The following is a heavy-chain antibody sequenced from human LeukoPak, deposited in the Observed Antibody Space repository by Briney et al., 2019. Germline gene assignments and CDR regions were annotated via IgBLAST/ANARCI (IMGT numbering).Heavy chain of an antibody. CDR2: FDPEDGET. D-gene: IGHD3-22*01. Sequence: VASVKVSCKVSGYTLTELSMHWVRQAPGKGLEWMGGFDPEDGETIYAQKFQGRVTMTEDTSTDTAYMELSSLSSEDTAVYYCATDVPRNYYDSSGYYPGFDYWGQGTLVTVSS. CDR1: GYTLTELS. J-gene: IGHJ4*02. CDR3: ATDVPRNYYDSSGYYPGFDY. V-gene: IGHV1-24*01.